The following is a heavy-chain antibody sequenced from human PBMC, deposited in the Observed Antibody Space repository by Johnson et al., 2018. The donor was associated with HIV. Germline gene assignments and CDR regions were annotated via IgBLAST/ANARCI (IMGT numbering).Heavy chain of an antibody. CDR1: GFTFSSYG. Sequence: QVQLVESGGGVVQPGRSLRVSCAASGFTFSSYGMHWVRQAPGQGLEWVALIYTGGTTYYSHPVMGRFTISTHPSKNTVYLQLNILRSDDTAVYYCARDRDYYDSSGYYYMGRAFDIWGQGTMVTVSS. CDR2: IYTGGTT. J-gene: IGHJ3*02. V-gene: IGHV3-NL1*01. CDR3: ARDRDYYDSSGYYYMGRAFDI. D-gene: IGHD3-22*01.